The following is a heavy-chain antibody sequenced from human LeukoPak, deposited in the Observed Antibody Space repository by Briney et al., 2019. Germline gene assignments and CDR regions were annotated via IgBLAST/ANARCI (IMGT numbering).Heavy chain of an antibody. CDR1: GFTFSSYA. J-gene: IGHJ4*02. Sequence: GGSLRLSCAASGFTFSSYAMSWVRQAPGKGLEWVSAISGSGGSTYYADSVKGRFTISRDNSKNTLYLQMNGLKAEDTAVYYCTRERPTGAASESNFDYWGQGTLVTVSS. V-gene: IGHV3-23*01. D-gene: IGHD6-13*01. CDR3: TRERPTGAASESNFDY. CDR2: ISGSGGST.